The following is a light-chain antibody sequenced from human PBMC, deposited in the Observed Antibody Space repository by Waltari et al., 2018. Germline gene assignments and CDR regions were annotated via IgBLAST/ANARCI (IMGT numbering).Light chain of an antibody. CDR2: WAS. CDR1: PSVLCSSNNKNY. Sequence: DIVMTQSPDSLAVSLGERAPINCTSSPSVLCSSNNKNYLAWYQQKPGQPPKLLIYWASTRESGVPDRFSGSGSGTDFTLTISSLQAEDVAVYYCQQYLSTPPTFGQGTKVEIK. V-gene: IGKV4-1*01. CDR3: QQYLSTPPT. J-gene: IGKJ1*01.